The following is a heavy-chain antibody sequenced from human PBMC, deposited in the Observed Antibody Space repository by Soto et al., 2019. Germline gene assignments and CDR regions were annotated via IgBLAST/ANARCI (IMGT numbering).Heavy chain of an antibody. V-gene: IGHV1-18*01. D-gene: IGHD1-1*01. CDR1: GYTFYIHS. CDR3: WRCIQQEYYYGMHV. Sequence: ASLKASCTGSGYTFYIHSISWLRQAPGQGLEWMGRISADNGNTKYAQKFRDRVTMATDTSTSTVYMELRNLRSYDTAVIYFWRCIQQEYYYGMHVRGQGTTVNASS. CDR2: ISADNGNT. J-gene: IGHJ6*02.